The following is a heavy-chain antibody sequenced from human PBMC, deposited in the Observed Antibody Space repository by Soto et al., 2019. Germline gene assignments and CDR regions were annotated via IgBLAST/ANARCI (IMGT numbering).Heavy chain of an antibody. CDR2: IWYDGSNK. CDR1: GFTFSSYG. J-gene: IGHJ4*02. V-gene: IGHV3-33*01. Sequence: GGSLRLSCAASGFTFSSYGMHWVRQAPGKGLEWVAVIWYDGSNKYYADSVKGRFTISRDNSKNTLYLQMNSLRAEDTAVYYCARGCPYYYDSSGSDYSDYWGQGTLVTRLL. D-gene: IGHD3-22*01. CDR3: ARGCPYYYDSSGSDYSDY.